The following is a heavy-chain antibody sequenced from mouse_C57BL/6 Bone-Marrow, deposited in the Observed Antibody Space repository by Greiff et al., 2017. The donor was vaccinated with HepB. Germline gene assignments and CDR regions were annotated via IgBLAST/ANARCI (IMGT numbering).Heavy chain of an antibody. D-gene: IGHD2-12*01. V-gene: IGHV1-26*01. CDR2: INPNNGGT. Sequence: VQLQQSGPELVKPGASVKISCKASGYTFTDYYMNWVKQSHGKSLEWIGDINPNNGGTSYNQKFKGKATLTVDKSSSTAYMELRSLTSEDSAVYYCARGTIDLAYWGQGTLVTVSA. CDR3: ARGTIDLAY. CDR1: GYTFTDYY. J-gene: IGHJ3*01.